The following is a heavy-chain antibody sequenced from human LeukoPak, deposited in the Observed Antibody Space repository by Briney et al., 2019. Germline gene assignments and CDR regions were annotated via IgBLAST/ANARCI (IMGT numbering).Heavy chain of an antibody. CDR1: GYIITGYY. J-gene: IGHJ4*02. D-gene: IGHD2-2*01. Sequence: ASVKVSCKASGYIITGYYMHWVRQAPGQGLEWMGWINPNSGGTNYAQKFQGRVTMTRDTSISTAYMELSRLRSDDTAVYYCARDAGGYCSSTSCYATFWGQGTLVTVSS. CDR3: ARDAGGYCSSTSCYATF. CDR2: INPNSGGT. V-gene: IGHV1-2*02.